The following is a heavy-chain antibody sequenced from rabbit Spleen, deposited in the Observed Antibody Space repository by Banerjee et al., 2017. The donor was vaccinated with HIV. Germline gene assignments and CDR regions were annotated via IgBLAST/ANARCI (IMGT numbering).Heavy chain of an antibody. CDR2: IDPIFGGT. V-gene: IGHV1S7*01. Sequence: GLVQPGGSLKLSCKASGFDFSRFGVSWVRQAPGKGLEWIGYIDPIFGGTYYASWVNGRFTISSHNAQNTLYLQLNSLTAADTATYFCVRGASGTGYYSLWGQGTLVTVS. J-gene: IGHJ4*01. CDR3: VRGASGTGYYSL. D-gene: IGHD1-1*01. CDR1: GFDFSRFG.